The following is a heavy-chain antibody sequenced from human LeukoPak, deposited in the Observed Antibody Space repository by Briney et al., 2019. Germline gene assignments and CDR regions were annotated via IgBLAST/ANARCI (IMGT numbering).Heavy chain of an antibody. CDR1: GFTFSSYA. D-gene: IGHD5-12*01. V-gene: IGHV3-30-3*01. J-gene: IGHJ4*02. CDR3: AKDGSGYDYDY. CDR2: ISDDGSNK. Sequence: PGGSLRLSCAASGFTFSSYAMHWVRQAQGKGLDWVALISDDGSNKYYADSVKGRFTISRDNSKSTLFLQMNSLRAEDTAVYYCAKDGSGYDYDYWGQGTLVTVSS.